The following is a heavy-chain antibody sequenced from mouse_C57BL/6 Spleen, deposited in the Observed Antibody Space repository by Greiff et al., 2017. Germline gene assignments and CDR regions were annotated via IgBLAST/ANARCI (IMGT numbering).Heavy chain of an antibody. CDR3: AREDDGYLYFDY. CDR1: GYTFTSYT. Sequence: LVESGAELARPGASVKMSCKASGYTFTSYTMHWVKQRPGQGLEWIGYINPSSGYTKYNQKFKDKATLTADKSSSTAYMQLSSLTSEDSAVYYCAREDDGYLYFDYWGQGTTLTVSS. CDR2: INPSSGYT. D-gene: IGHD2-3*01. J-gene: IGHJ2*01. V-gene: IGHV1-4*01.